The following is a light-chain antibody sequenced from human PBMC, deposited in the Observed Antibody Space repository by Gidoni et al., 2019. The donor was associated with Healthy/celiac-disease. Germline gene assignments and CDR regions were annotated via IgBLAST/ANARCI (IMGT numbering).Light chain of an antibody. V-gene: IGKV1-39*01. CDR1: QSISSY. CDR3: QQCYSTLYT. Sequence: DIQIAQSPSSLSASVGDRVTITCRASQSISSYLNWYQQKPGKAPKLLIYAASSLQSGVPSRFSGSGSGTDFTLTISSLQPEDFATYYCQQCYSTLYTFGQGTKLEIK. CDR2: AAS. J-gene: IGKJ2*01.